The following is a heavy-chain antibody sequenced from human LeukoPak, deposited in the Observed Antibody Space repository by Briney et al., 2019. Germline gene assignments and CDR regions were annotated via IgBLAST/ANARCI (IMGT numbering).Heavy chain of an antibody. J-gene: IGHJ4*02. CDR2: FSGSGGST. CDR1: GFTFSSYA. V-gene: IGHV3-23*01. CDR3: ARDKSSGWYFDY. D-gene: IGHD6-19*01. Sequence: GGSLRLSCAASGFTFSSYAMSWVRQAPGKGLEWVSAFSGSGGSTYYADSVKGRFTISRDNSKNTLYLQMNSLRAEDTAVYYCARDKSSGWYFDYWGQGTLVTVSS.